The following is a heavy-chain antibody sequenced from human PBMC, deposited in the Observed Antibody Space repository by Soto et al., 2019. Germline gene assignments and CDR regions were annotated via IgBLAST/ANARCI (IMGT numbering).Heavy chain of an antibody. Sequence: QVQLVQSGAEVKKPGASVKVSCKASGYTFTSYAMHWVRQAPGQRLEWMGWINAGNGNTKYSQKFQGRVTITRDTSASTGYMALSSLRSEDTAVYYCARDMGFGLSDYWGQGTLVTVSS. CDR2: INAGNGNT. CDR1: GYTFTSYA. D-gene: IGHD3-10*01. CDR3: ARDMGFGLSDY. V-gene: IGHV1-3*01. J-gene: IGHJ4*02.